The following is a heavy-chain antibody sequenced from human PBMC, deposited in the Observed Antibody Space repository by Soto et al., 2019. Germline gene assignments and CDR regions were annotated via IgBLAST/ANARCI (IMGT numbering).Heavy chain of an antibody. CDR2: IYFSGST. CDR3: ARVNSGRNWFDP. D-gene: IGHD6-19*01. CDR1: GDSVSSASFY. Sequence: PSETLSLTCTVSGDSVSSASFYWVWIRQAPGKGLEWIGFIYFSGSTNYNPSLKSRVSMSLDTSKNQFSLKLRSVTPADTAVYDCARVNSGRNWFDPWGQGTLVTVSS. V-gene: IGHV4-61*01. J-gene: IGHJ5*02.